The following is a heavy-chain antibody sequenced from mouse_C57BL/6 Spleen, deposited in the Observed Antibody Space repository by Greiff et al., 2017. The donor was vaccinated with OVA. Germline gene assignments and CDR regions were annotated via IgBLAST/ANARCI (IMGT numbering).Heavy chain of an antibody. V-gene: IGHV1-72*01. Sequence: QVQLQQPGAELVKPGDSVKLSCKASGYTFTSYWMHWVKQRPGRGLEWIGRIDPNSGGTKSNEKFKSKATLTVDKPSSTADMQLSSLTSEDAAVYYCAREDYYGSSYVYFDDWGKGTTLTVSS. J-gene: IGHJ2*01. D-gene: IGHD1-1*01. CDR1: GYTFTSYW. CDR3: AREDYYGSSYVYFDD. CDR2: IDPNSGGT.